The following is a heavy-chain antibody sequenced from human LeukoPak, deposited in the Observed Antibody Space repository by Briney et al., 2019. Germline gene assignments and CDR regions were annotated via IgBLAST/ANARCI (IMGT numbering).Heavy chain of an antibody. Sequence: PGESLRLSCAASGFTFSTYSMNWLRLAPGKGLEWVSSISPDSNYKYYVDSVKGRFTISRDNAKSSLYLQTNSLRAEDTAVYYCVRGGYRGFDYEYWGQGTLVTVSS. CDR1: GFTFSTYS. D-gene: IGHD5-12*01. CDR3: VRGGYRGFDYEY. V-gene: IGHV3-21*01. J-gene: IGHJ4*02. CDR2: ISPDSNYK.